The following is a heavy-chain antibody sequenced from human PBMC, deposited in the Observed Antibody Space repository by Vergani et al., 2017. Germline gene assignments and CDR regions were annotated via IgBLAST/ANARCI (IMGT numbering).Heavy chain of an antibody. Sequence: QVQLVQSGAEVKKPGSSVKVSCKASRGTFSSYTISWVRQAPGQGLEWMGIINPSGGSTSYAQKFQGRVTMTRDTSTSTVYMELSSLRSEDTAVYYCATAPQVYGYEVDYYFDYWGQGTLVTVSS. CDR1: RGTFSSYT. CDR3: ATAPQVYGYEVDYYFDY. CDR2: INPSGGST. J-gene: IGHJ4*02. D-gene: IGHD5/OR15-5a*01. V-gene: IGHV1-46*01.